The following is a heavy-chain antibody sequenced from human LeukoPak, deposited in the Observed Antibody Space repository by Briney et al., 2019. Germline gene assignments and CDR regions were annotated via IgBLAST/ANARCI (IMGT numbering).Heavy chain of an antibody. CDR1: EFTFSNYW. D-gene: IGHD5-12*01. J-gene: IGHJ3*02. V-gene: IGHV3-7*01. CDR2: IKQDGSEK. CDR3: CIPSGDGAFDI. Sequence: GGSLRLSCAASEFTFSNYWTSWVRQAPGKGLEWVANIKQDGSEKYYVDSVKGRFTISRDNAKNSLYLQMNSLRAEDTAVYYCCIPSGDGAFDIWGQGTMVTVSS.